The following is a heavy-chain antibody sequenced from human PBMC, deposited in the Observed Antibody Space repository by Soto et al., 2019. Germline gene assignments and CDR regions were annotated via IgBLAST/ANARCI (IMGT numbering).Heavy chain of an antibody. J-gene: IGHJ3*02. CDR2: IYYSGST. CDR1: GGSISSGGYY. CDR3: ARDKWTTGCRGAFDI. Sequence: QVQLQESGPGLVKPSQTLSLTCTVSGGSISSGGYYWSWIRQHPGKVLEWIGYIYYSGSTYYNPSLKSRVTISVDTSKNQFSLKLSSVTAADTAVYYCARDKWTTGCRGAFDIWGQGTMVTVSS. D-gene: IGHD4-17*01. V-gene: IGHV4-31*03.